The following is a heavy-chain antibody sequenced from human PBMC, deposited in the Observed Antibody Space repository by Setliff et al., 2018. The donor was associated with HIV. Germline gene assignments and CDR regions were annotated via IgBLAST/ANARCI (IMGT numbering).Heavy chain of an antibody. D-gene: IGHD3-10*01. CDR3: AAKSMIRGRPFAF. CDR1: GPSFTGYY. V-gene: IGHV4-34*01. Sequence: SETLSLTCAVYGPSFTGYYWNWIRQLPGKAFEWIGEINHSGVTYYNPSFKSRVNISLDLSKNQFSLRLTGLSGADTATYFCAAKSMIRGRPFAFWVQPTLVTVSS. J-gene: IGHJ4*02. CDR2: INHSGVT.